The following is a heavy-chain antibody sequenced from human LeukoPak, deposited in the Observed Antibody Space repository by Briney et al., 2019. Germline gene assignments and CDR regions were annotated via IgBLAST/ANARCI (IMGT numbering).Heavy chain of an antibody. Sequence: GGSLRLSCAASEFTFSNYAMNWVRQAPGKGLEWVSGISGGGGSTYYADSVKGRFTISRDNSKNTLYLQMNSLRAEDTAVYYCAKDLGRYRNNYFDYWGQGTLVTVSS. CDR1: EFTFSNYA. V-gene: IGHV3-23*01. J-gene: IGHJ4*02. CDR2: ISGGGGST. D-gene: IGHD1-26*01. CDR3: AKDLGRYRNNYFDY.